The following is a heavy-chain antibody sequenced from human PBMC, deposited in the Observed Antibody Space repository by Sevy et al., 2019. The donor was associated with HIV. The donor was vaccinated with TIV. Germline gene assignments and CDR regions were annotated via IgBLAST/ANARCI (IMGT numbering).Heavy chain of an antibody. CDR3: ARDRKVLLVVYAIPFDAFDI. V-gene: IGHV3-30*02. D-gene: IGHD2-8*02. CDR1: GFIFSGYV. J-gene: IGHJ3*02. CDR2: IRNDGSHE. Sequence: GGSLRLSCATSGFIFSGYVMSWVRQAPGKGPEWVAFIRNDGSHEYYADSVKGRFTISRDNSKNTLYLQMNSLRPEDTAVYYCARDRKVLLVVYAIPFDAFDIWGQGTMVTVSS.